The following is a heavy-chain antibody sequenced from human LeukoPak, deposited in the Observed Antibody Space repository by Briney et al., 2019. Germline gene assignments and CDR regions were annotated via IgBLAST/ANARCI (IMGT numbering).Heavy chain of an antibody. CDR1: GFTFSSYA. J-gene: IGHJ4*02. CDR2: ISSSGSTI. CDR3: AKDTNIVVVPAATYFDY. D-gene: IGHD2-2*01. Sequence: PGGSLRLSCAASGFTFSSYAMHWVRQAPGKGLEWVSYISSSGSTIYYADSVKGRFTISRDNAKNSLYLQMNSLRAEDTAVYYCAKDTNIVVVPAATYFDYWGQGTLVTVSS. V-gene: IGHV3-48*03.